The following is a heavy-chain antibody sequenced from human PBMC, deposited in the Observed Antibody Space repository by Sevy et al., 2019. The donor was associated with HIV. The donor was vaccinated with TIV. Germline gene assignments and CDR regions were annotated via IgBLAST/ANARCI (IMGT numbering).Heavy chain of an antibody. CDR1: GFTFSSYA. CDR3: AKDERGYYDSSGYSVY. D-gene: IGHD3-22*01. V-gene: IGHV3-23*01. J-gene: IGHJ4*02. CDR2: ISGSGGST. Sequence: GGSLRLSCAASGFTFSSYAMSWVRQAPGKGLEWVSAISGSGGSTYYADSVKGRFTISRDNSKNTLYLQMNSLRAEDTAVYYCAKDERGYYDSSGYSVYWGQGTLVTVSS.